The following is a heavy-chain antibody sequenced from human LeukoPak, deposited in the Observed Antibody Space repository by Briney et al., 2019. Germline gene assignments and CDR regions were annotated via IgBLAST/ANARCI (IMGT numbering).Heavy chain of an antibody. CDR3: AREYCSSTSCYSARD. V-gene: IGHV3-21*01. J-gene: IGHJ4*02. Sequence: GGSLRLSCAASGFTFSSYSMNWVRQAPGKGLEWVSSISSSSYIYYADSVKGRFTISRDNAKNSLYLQMNSLRAEDTAVYYCAREYCSSTSCYSARDWGQGTLVTVSS. D-gene: IGHD2-2*02. CDR2: ISSSSYI. CDR1: GFTFSSYS.